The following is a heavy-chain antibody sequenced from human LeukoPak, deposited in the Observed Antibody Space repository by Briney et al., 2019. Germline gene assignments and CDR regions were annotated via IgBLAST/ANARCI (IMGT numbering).Heavy chain of an antibody. CDR1: GYTFTSYG. Sequence: ASVKVSCKASGYTFTSYGISWVRQAPGQGLEWMGIINPSGGSTSYAQKFQGRVTMTRDTSTSTVYMELSSLRSEDTAVYYCARDSPPRTSIAARSPPGDSDYWGQGTLVTVSS. D-gene: IGHD6-6*01. CDR2: INPSGGST. CDR3: ARDSPPRTSIAARSPPGDSDY. J-gene: IGHJ4*02. V-gene: IGHV1-46*01.